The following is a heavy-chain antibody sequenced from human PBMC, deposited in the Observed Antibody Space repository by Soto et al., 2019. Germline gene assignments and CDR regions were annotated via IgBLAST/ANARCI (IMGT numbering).Heavy chain of an antibody. V-gene: IGHV1-46*01. Sequence: ASVKVSCKASGYTFTSYYMHWVRQAPGQGLEWMGIINPSGGSTSYAQKFQGRVTMTRDTSTSTVYMELSSLRSEDTAVYYCASEDCRNNCLKGFGYWGQGTLVTVS. CDR3: ASEDCRNNCLKGFGY. CDR1: GYTFTSYY. J-gene: IGHJ4*02. CDR2: INPSGGST. D-gene: IGHD2-15*01.